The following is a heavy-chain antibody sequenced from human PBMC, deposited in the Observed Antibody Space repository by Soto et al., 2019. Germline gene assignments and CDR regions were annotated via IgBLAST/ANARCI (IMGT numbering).Heavy chain of an antibody. CDR3: GRQPATSETYFYGMDV. J-gene: IGHJ6*02. V-gene: IGHV4-39*01. Sequence: SETLFLTCTVSGGSVSSSSFFWGWIRQSPGKGLEWIGSIYYSGTTYYNPSLKSRVTISVDTSKSQFSLRVSSVTAADTAVYYCGRQPATSETYFYGMDVWGQRTTVTVSS. CDR1: GGSVSSSSFF. CDR2: IYYSGTT.